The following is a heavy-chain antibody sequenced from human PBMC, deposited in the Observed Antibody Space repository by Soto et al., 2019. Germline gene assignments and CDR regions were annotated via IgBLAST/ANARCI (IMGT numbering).Heavy chain of an antibody. CDR2: ISISGSTI. CDR3: ASRGDYDFWSGYYNPLEV. Sequence: SLILSCAASGFTFSSYEMNWVRHAPGKGLEWVSYISISGSTIYYADSVKGRFTISRDNAKNSLYLQMNSLRAEDTAVYYCASRGDYDFWSGYYNPLEVWGEGTKVTVSS. CDR1: GFTFSSYE. V-gene: IGHV3-48*03. J-gene: IGHJ6*04. D-gene: IGHD3-3*01.